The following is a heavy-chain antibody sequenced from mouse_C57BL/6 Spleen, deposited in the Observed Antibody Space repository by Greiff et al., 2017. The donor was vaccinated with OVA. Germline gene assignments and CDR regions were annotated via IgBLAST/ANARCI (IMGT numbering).Heavy chain of an antibody. J-gene: IGHJ1*03. V-gene: IGHV1-22*01. Sequence: VQLQQSGPELVKPGASVKMSCKASGYTFTDYNMHWVKQSPGKSLEWIGYINPNNGGTSYNQKFKGKATLTVNKSSSTAYMELRSLTSEDSAVYYCARSQYGSSWDFDVWGTGTTVTVSS. CDR1: GYTFTDYN. CDR3: ARSQYGSSWDFDV. CDR2: INPNNGGT. D-gene: IGHD1-1*01.